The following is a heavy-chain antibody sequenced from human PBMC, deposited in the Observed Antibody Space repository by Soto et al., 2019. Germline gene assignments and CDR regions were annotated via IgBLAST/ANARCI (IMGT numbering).Heavy chain of an antibody. D-gene: IGHD6-13*01. CDR3: ARAYSSTWVDAFDI. CDR1: GFSLSTSGMR. J-gene: IGHJ3*02. V-gene: IGHV2-70*04. Sequence: GSGPTLVNPTQTLTLTCTFSGFSLSTSGMRVSWIRQPPGKALEWLARIDWDDDKFYSTSLKTRLTISKDTSKNQVILTLTNMDPVDTATYYCARAYSSTWVDAFDIWGQGTMVTVSS. CDR2: IDWDDDK.